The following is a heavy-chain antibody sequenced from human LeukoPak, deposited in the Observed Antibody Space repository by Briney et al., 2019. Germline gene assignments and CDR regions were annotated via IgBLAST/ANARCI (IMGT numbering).Heavy chain of an antibody. D-gene: IGHD3-22*01. CDR3: AKDPTMIVVIMHFDY. V-gene: IGHV3-23*01. CDR1: GFTFSSYA. Sequence: GGSLRLSCAASGFTFSSYAMSWVRQAPGKGLEWVSAISGSGGSTYYADSVKGRFTISRDNSKNTLYLQMNSLRAEDTAVYYCAKDPTMIVVIMHFDYWGQGTLVTVSS. J-gene: IGHJ4*02. CDR2: ISGSGGST.